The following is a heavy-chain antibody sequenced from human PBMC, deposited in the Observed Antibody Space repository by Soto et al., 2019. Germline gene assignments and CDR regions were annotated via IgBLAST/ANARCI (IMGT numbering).Heavy chain of an antibody. J-gene: IGHJ3*02. CDR2: IYTSGST. CDR1: GGSISSYY. Sequence: QVQLQESGPGLVKPSETLSLTCTVSGGSISSYYWSWIRQPAGKGLEWIGRIYTSGSTNYNPSLKSRVTMSVDTSKNQFSLKLSSVTAADTAVYYCARGADLLWFGEVRAGAFDIWGQGTMVTVSS. V-gene: IGHV4-4*07. D-gene: IGHD3-10*01. CDR3: ARGADLLWFGEVRAGAFDI.